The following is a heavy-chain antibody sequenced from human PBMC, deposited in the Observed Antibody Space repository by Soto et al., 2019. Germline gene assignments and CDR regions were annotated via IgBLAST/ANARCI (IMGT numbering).Heavy chain of an antibody. V-gene: IGHV3-74*01. CDR1: GFTFSRYW. CDR3: AKREADTFGFFP. J-gene: IGHJ5*02. CDR2: LKTDGSST. D-gene: IGHD5-18*01. Sequence: EVQLVESGGDLVQPGGSLRLSCAASGFTFSRYWMHWVRPAPGKGLVWVSRLKTDGSSTDYAASVKGRFTISRDNAKNTLYLPMNNLEVDYSAIYYCAKREADTFGFFPWGQGTLVTVSS.